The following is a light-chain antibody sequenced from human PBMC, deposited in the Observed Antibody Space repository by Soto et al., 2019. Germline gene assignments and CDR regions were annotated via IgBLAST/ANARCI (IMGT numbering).Light chain of an antibody. CDR1: QSVSSNY. V-gene: IGKV3-20*01. CDR3: QQYGSSPQ. J-gene: IGKJ1*01. CDR2: GAS. Sequence: EIVLTQSPCTLSLSPGERATLSCRASQSVSSNYLAWYQQKPGQAPRLLIYGASSRATGIPDRFSGSGSGTDFTLTISRLEPEDFAVYYCQQYGSSPQFGQGTKV.